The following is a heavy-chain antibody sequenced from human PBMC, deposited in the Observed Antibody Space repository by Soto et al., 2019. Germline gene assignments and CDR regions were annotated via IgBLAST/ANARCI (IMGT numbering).Heavy chain of an antibody. D-gene: IGHD2-15*01. Sequence: QVQLVESGGGVSQPGGSLRLACAASGFPFGNYGMPWVRQPQGKGLEWVPVISYDGRNSYYADSVQGRFTISRDNSNNTVYLHMNSLRAEDTAIYYCAKDQVRGATGIVLDGMDVWGQGTTVTISS. CDR2: ISYDGRNS. CDR1: GFPFGNYG. J-gene: IGHJ6*02. CDR3: AKDQVRGATGIVLDGMDV. V-gene: IGHV3-30*18.